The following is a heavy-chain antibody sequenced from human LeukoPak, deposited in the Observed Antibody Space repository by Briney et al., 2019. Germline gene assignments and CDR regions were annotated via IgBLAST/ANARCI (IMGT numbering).Heavy chain of an antibody. D-gene: IGHD1-26*01. Sequence: SETLSLTCTVSGGSISSSSYYWAWIRQPPGKGLEWVGGIYYSGSTYYNPSLKSRVTISVDTSKNQFSLKSTSVTAGDTAVYYCARQGGSPDWFDPWGQGTLVTVSS. V-gene: IGHV4-39*01. CDR3: ARQGGSPDWFDP. CDR1: GGSISSSSYY. CDR2: IYYSGST. J-gene: IGHJ5*02.